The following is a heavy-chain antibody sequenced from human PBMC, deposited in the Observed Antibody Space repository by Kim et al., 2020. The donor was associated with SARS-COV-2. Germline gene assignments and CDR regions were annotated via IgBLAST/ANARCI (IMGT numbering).Heavy chain of an antibody. V-gene: IGHV4-4*02. Sequence: SETLSLTCAVSDGSFSTNWWTWVRQPPGKGLEWIGEIYHSGVTNYNPSLKSRVTISVDKPKNQFSLKLSSVTAADTAVYYCARLDSDSGHYFWFYPWGQGTSVTVSS. D-gene: IGHD1-26*01. CDR2: IYHSGVT. CDR1: DGSFSTNW. CDR3: ARLDSDSGHYFWFYP. J-gene: IGHJ5*02.